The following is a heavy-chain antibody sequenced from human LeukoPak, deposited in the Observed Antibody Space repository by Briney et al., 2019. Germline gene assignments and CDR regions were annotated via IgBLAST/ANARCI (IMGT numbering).Heavy chain of an antibody. V-gene: IGHV1-69*05. D-gene: IGHD1-1*01. CDR2: IIPIFGAA. J-gene: IGHJ5*02. CDR3: ARVLNDLHLKYNWFDP. CDR1: GGTFSSYA. Sequence: SVKVSCXASGGTFSSYAISWVRQAHGQGLEWMGGIIPIFGAANYAQKFQGRVTMTTDTSTSTAYMELRSLGSDDTAVYYCARVLNDLHLKYNWFDPWGQGTLVTVSS.